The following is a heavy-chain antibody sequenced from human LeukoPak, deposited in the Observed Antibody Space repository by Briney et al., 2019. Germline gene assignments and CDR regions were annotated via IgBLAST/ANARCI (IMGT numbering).Heavy chain of an antibody. V-gene: IGHV1-18*01. J-gene: IGHJ4*02. CDR3: ARDYDILTGEDY. Sequence: ASVKVSCKASGYTFTSYDINWVRQAPGQGLEWMGWISAYNGNTNYAQKLQGRVTMTTDTSTSTAYMELRSLRSDDTAVYYCARDYDILTGEDYWGQGTLVTVSS. CDR1: GYTFTSYD. D-gene: IGHD3-9*01. CDR2: ISAYNGNT.